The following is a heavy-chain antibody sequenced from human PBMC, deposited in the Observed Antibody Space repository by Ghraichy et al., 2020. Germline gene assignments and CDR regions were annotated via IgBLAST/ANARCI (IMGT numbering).Heavy chain of an antibody. CDR1: GGSFSGYY. V-gene: IGHV4-34*01. J-gene: IGHJ2*01. CDR3: AREITFGGVIVLWWYFDL. CDR2: INHSGST. Sequence: ESLNISCAVYGGSFSGYYWSWIRQPPGKGLEWIGEINHSGSTNYNPSLKSRVTISVDTSKNQFSLKLSSVTAADTAVYYCAREITFGGVIVLWWYFDLWGRGTLVTVSS. D-gene: IGHD3-16*02.